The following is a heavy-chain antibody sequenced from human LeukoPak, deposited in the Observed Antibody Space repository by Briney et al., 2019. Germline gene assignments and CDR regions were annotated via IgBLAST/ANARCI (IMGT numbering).Heavy chain of an antibody. CDR2: ISGSGDST. CDR1: GFTFSSYA. D-gene: IGHD3-10*01. J-gene: IGHJ4*02. V-gene: IGHV3-23*01. CDR3: AKRLEEVRGVTHPDY. Sequence: GGSLRLSCAASGFTFSSYAMSWVRQAPGKGLEWVSAISGSGDSTYYADSVKGRFTISRDDSKNTLYLQMNSLRAEDTAVYYCAKRLEEVRGVTHPDYWGQGTLVTVSS.